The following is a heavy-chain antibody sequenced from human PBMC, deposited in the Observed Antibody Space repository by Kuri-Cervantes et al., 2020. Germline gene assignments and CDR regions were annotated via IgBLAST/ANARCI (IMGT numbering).Heavy chain of an antibody. CDR1: GFSFSSYW. CDR2: IKRDGSQK. D-gene: IGHD6-13*01. Sequence: GESLKISCAASGFSFSSYWMNWVRQAPGKGLEWVANIKRDGSQKYSVDSVKGRFIISRDNAKNSLYLQMNSLRAEDTAVYYCVRGGGIAAVVGYWGQGTLVTVSS. CDR3: VRGGGIAAVVGY. J-gene: IGHJ4*02. V-gene: IGHV3-7*01.